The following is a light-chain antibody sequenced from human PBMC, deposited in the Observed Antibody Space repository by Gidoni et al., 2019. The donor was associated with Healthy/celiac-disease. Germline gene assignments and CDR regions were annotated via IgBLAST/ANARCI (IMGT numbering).Light chain of an antibody. CDR3: QQSYSSPLT. Sequence: RVTITCRASQSISSYLNWYQQKPGKAPKLLIYAASSLQSGVPSRFSGSGSGTDFTLTISSLQPEDFATYYCQQSYSSPLTFGGGTKVEIK. CDR2: AAS. V-gene: IGKV1-39*01. CDR1: QSISSY. J-gene: IGKJ4*01.